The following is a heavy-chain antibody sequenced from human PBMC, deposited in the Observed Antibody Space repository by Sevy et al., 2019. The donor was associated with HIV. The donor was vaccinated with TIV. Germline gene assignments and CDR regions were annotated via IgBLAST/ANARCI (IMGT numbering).Heavy chain of an antibody. Sequence: GGSLRLSCEVSGFNFRSYWMSWVRQAPGKGLEWVANIKHDGSEQYYLDSVKGRFTVSRDNGTNSLYLQMTSLRVDDAAVYYCARERQEEDKSGAKFDYWGRGTLVTVSS. CDR1: GFNFRSYW. CDR3: ARERQEEDKSGAKFDY. V-gene: IGHV3-7*01. D-gene: IGHD3-10*01. J-gene: IGHJ4*02. CDR2: IKHDGSEQ.